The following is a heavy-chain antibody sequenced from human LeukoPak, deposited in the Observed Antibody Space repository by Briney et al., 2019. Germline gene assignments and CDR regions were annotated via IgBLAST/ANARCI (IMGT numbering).Heavy chain of an antibody. CDR1: GNTFTGYW. CDR2: SYPGDSDT. Sequence: RGESLKISCKGAGNTFTGYWIAWVRHMPGKVLEWMGISYPGDSDTRYSPSFVGQVAISADKSSSTAYLHWSSLQASDTATYYCARQRSSYYGLAVWGQGTTVTVSS. J-gene: IGHJ6*02. CDR3: ARQRSSYYGLAV. V-gene: IGHV5-51*01.